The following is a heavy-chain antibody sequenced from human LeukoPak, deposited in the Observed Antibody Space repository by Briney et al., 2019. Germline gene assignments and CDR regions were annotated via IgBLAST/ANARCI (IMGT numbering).Heavy chain of an antibody. V-gene: IGHV3-13*01. J-gene: IGHJ4*02. CDR1: GFTFSSYD. D-gene: IGHD3-10*01. CDR3: ASGSERITMVREDLFDY. Sequence: GGSLRLSCAASGFTFSSYDMHWVRQATGKGLEWVSAIGTAGDTYYPSSVKGRFTISRENAKNSLYLQMNSLRAGDTAVYYCASGSERITMVREDLFDYWGQGTLVTVSS. CDR2: IGTAGDT.